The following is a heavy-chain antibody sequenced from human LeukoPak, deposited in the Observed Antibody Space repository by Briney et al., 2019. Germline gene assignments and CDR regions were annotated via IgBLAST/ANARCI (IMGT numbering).Heavy chain of an antibody. CDR2: IYYSGST. V-gene: IGHV4-59*11. D-gene: IGHD5-24*01. Sequence: SETLSLTCTVSGGSICSHYWSWIRQPPGKGLEWIGYIYYSGSTNYNPSLKSRVTISVDTSKNQFSLKLSSVTAADTAVYYCARGRWLPSPFDYWGQGTLVTVSS. CDR1: GGSICSHY. J-gene: IGHJ4*02. CDR3: ARGRWLPSPFDY.